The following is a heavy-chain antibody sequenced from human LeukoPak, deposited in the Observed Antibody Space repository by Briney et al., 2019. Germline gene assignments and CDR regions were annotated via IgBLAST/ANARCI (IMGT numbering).Heavy chain of an antibody. CDR1: GGSVSSGSYY. J-gene: IGHJ2*01. Sequence: SETLSLTCTVSGGSVSSGSYYWSWLRQPPGKGLEWIGYIYLSGSTNYNPSLKSRVTISVDTSKNQFSLKLRSVTAADTAVYYCARDAIPSSYWYFDLWGRGTLVTVSS. CDR2: IYLSGST. D-gene: IGHD2-2*01. V-gene: IGHV4-61*01. CDR3: ARDAIPSSYWYFDL.